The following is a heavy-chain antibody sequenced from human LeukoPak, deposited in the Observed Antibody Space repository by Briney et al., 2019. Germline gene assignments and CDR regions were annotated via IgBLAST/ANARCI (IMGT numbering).Heavy chain of an antibody. CDR1: GGTFIRYA. Sequence: ASVKVSCKASGGTFIRYAISWVRQAPGQGREWRGGIIPIFGTANYAQKFQGRVTITTDESTSTAFMELSSLRSEDTAVYYCAREHRAVVVPVATSREVDIVATDDLAWGQGTLVTVSS. D-gene: IGHD2-2*01. V-gene: IGHV1-69*05. CDR2: IIPIFGTA. CDR3: AREHRAVVVPVATSREVDIVATDDLA. J-gene: IGHJ4*02.